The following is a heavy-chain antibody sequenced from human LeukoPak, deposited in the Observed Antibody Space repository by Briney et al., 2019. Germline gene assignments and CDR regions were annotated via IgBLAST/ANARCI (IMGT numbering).Heavy chain of an antibody. D-gene: IGHD1-20*01. CDR2: IKSKADGETI. V-gene: IGHV3-15*07. Sequence: GGSLRLSCAASGFTFTNAWMNWVRQAPGKGLDWVGRIKSKADGETIDYAAPVKGRFTFSRDDSKNMLYLQMNSLKSEDTAVYYCSTLTSRGLSDSWGQGTLVTVSS. J-gene: IGHJ4*02. CDR3: STLTSRGLSDS. CDR1: GFTFTNAW.